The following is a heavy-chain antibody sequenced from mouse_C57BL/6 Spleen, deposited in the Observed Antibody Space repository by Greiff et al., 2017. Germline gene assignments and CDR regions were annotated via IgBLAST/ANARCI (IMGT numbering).Heavy chain of an antibody. CDR1: GFTFSDYG. CDR3: AREVVYYGSSPWFAY. CDR2: ISSGSSTI. V-gene: IGHV5-17*01. D-gene: IGHD1-1*01. Sequence: EVKLVESGGGLVKPGGSLKLSCAASGFTFSDYGMHWVRQAPEKGLEWVAYISSGSSTIYYADTVKGRFTISRDNAKNTLFLQMTSLRSEDTAMYYCAREVVYYGSSPWFAYWGQGTLVTVSA. J-gene: IGHJ3*01.